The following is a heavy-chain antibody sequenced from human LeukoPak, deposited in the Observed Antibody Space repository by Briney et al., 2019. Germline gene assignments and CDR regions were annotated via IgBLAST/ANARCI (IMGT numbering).Heavy chain of an antibody. J-gene: IGHJ4*02. Sequence: SETLSLTCAVYGGSFSGYYWSWIRQPPGKGLEWIGEINHSGSTNYNPSLKSRVTISVDTSKNQFSLKLSSVTAADTAVYYCARRGFAYDYVWGSCRQPFDYWGQGTLVTVSS. CDR2: INHSGST. V-gene: IGHV4-34*01. CDR3: ARRGFAYDYVWGSCRQPFDY. D-gene: IGHD3-16*02. CDR1: GGSFSGYY.